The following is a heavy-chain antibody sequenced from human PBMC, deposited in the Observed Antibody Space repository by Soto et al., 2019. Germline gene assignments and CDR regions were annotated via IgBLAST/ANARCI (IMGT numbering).Heavy chain of an antibody. D-gene: IGHD3-10*01. CDR1: GGSISSGGYS. Sequence: KPSETLSLTCAVSGGSISSGGYSWSWIRQPPGKGLEWIGYIYHSGSTYYNPSLKSRVTISVDRSKNQFSLKLSSVTAADTAVYYCARATMVRGVDYWGQGTLVTVSS. CDR3: ARATMVRGVDY. J-gene: IGHJ4*02. CDR2: IYHSGST. V-gene: IGHV4-30-2*01.